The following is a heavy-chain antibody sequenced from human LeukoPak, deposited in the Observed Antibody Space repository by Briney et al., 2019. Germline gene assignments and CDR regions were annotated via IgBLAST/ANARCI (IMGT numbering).Heavy chain of an antibody. Sequence: PGGSLRLSCAASGFTFSSYAMSWVRQAPGKGLEWVSANSGSGGSTYYADSVKGRFTISRDNSKNTLYLQMNSLRAEDTAVYSCAKRGVTGYKEGFDYWGQGTLVTVSS. V-gene: IGHV3-23*01. D-gene: IGHD3-9*01. J-gene: IGHJ4*02. CDR1: GFTFSSYA. CDR3: AKRGVTGYKEGFDY. CDR2: NSGSGGST.